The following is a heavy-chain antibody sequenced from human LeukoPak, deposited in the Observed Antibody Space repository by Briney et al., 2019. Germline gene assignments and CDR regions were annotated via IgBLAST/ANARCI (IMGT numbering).Heavy chain of an antibody. Sequence: GGSLRLSCAASGFTFSSYAMHWVRQAPGKGLEWVAVISYGGSNKYYADSVKGRFTISRDNSKNTLYLQMNSLRAEDTAVYYCARDRRFQQLEPFRYYYYYYGMDVWGQGTTVTVSS. CDR2: ISYGGSNK. V-gene: IGHV3-30-3*01. J-gene: IGHJ6*02. D-gene: IGHD6-13*01. CDR3: ARDRRFQQLEPFRYYYYYYGMDV. CDR1: GFTFSSYA.